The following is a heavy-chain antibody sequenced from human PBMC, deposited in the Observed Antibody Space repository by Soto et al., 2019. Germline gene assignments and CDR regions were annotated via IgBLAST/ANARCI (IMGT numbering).Heavy chain of an antibody. J-gene: IGHJ6*02. CDR3: AKGYCTNGVCYGMDF. CDR1: GGTFSSYA. V-gene: IGHV1-69*13. Sequence: SVKVSCKASGGTFSSYAISWVRQAPGQGLEWMGGIIPIFGTANYAQKFQGRVTITADESTSTAYMELSSLRSEDTAVYYCAKGYCTNGVCYGMDFWGQGTTVTVSS. D-gene: IGHD2-8*01. CDR2: IIPIFGTA.